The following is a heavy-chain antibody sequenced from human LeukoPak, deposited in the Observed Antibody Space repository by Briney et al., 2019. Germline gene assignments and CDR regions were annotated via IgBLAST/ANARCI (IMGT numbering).Heavy chain of an antibody. D-gene: IGHD2-8*01. J-gene: IGHJ4*02. V-gene: IGHV4-4*07. CDR2: IYTSGNT. Sequence: KPSETLSLTCTVSGGSISSYYWSWIRQPAGKGLEWIGRIYTSGNTNYNPSLKSRVTMSVDTSKNQFSLKLSSVTAADTAVYYCAREPYCTNGXCSAXWGQGTLVTVSS. CDR1: GGSISSYY. CDR3: AREPYCTNGXCSAX.